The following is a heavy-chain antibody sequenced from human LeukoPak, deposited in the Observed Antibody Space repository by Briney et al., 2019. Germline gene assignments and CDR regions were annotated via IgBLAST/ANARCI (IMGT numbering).Heavy chain of an antibody. CDR2: ISPGGHAV. CDR1: GFIFSDYH. V-gene: IGHV3-11*01. Sequence: GSLILSCAASGFIFSDYHMNWIRQAPGKGLEWVSYISPGGHAVYFADSVKGRFTISRDNTKNSLLLQMSSLTAEDTAVYYCSAGRDIAVAGPGGYFDYWGQGSLVTVSS. CDR3: SAGRDIAVAGPGGYFDY. J-gene: IGHJ4*02. D-gene: IGHD6-19*01.